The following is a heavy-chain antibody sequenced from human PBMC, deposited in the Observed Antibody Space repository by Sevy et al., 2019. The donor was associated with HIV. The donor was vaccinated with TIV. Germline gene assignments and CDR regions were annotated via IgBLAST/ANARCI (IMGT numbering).Heavy chain of an antibody. CDR1: GFTFSSYA. D-gene: IGHD2-2*01. J-gene: IGHJ4*02. CDR3: AKDRYIVVVPAATEAFDY. CDR2: ISGSGGST. V-gene: IGHV3-23*01. Sequence: GGSLRLSCAASGFTFSSYAMSWVRQAPGKGLEWVSAISGSGGSTYYADSVKGRFTISRDNSKNTLYLQMNSLRAEETPVYYCAKDRYIVVVPAATEAFDYWGQGTLVTVSS.